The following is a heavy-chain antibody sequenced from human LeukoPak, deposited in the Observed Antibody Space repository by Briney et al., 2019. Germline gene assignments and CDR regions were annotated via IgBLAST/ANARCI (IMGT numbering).Heavy chain of an antibody. Sequence: SETLSLTCTVSGGSISSYYWSWIRQPAGKGLEWIGRIYTSGSTNYNPSLKSRVTMSVDTCKNQFPLKLSSVTAADTAVYYCARDGYSSSSGWFDPWGREPWSPSPQ. CDR2: IYTSGST. CDR3: ARDGYSSSSGWFDP. J-gene: IGHJ5*02. V-gene: IGHV4-4*07. D-gene: IGHD6-6*01. CDR1: GGSISSYY.